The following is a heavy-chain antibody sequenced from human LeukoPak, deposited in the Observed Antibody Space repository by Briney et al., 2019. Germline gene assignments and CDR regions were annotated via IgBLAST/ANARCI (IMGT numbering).Heavy chain of an antibody. V-gene: IGHV4-34*01. Sequence: SETLSLTCAFYGGSFSGNYWSWIRQPPGKGLEWIGEINHSGSTYYNPSLKSRVTISVDTSKNQFSLKLSSVTAADTAVYYCARRVVTAVHGYYFDYWGQGTLVTVSS. CDR2: INHSGST. CDR1: GGSFSGNY. J-gene: IGHJ4*02. D-gene: IGHD2-21*02. CDR3: ARRVVTAVHGYYFDY.